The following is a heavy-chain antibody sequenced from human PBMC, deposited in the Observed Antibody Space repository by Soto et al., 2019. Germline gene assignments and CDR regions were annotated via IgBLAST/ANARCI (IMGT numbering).Heavy chain of an antibody. Sequence: SETLSLTYTVSGGSISSGGYYWSWIRQHPGKGLEWIGYIYYSGSTYYNPSLKSRVTISVDTSKNQFSLKLSSVTAADTAVYYCARDQPITIFGVAASDAFDIWGQGTMVTVSS. V-gene: IGHV4-31*03. D-gene: IGHD3-3*01. CDR2: IYYSGST. CDR3: ARDQPITIFGVAASDAFDI. J-gene: IGHJ3*02. CDR1: GGSISSGGYY.